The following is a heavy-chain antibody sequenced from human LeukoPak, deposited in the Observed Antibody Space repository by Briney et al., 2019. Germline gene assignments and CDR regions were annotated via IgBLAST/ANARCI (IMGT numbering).Heavy chain of an antibody. Sequence: PSQTLSLTCAVPGGSISSGGYYWSWIRQHPGKGLEWIGYIYYSGSTYYNPSLKSRVTISVDTSKNQFSLKLSSVTAADTAVYYCAGAEVAYGGNTNWGQGTLVTVSS. V-gene: IGHV4-31*11. J-gene: IGHJ4*02. CDR2: IYYSGST. D-gene: IGHD4-23*01. CDR1: GGSISSGGYY. CDR3: AGAEVAYGGNTN.